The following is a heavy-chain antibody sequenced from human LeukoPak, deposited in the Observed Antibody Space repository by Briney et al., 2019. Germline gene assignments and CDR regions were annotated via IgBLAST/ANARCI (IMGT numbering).Heavy chain of an antibody. CDR2: IYYSGST. CDR1: GGSISRYY. V-gene: IGHV4-59*08. CDR3: ARLEQQLGYGMDV. D-gene: IGHD6-13*01. J-gene: IGHJ6*02. Sequence: SETLSLTCTVSGGSISRYYWSWIRQPPGKGLEWIGYIYYSGSTNYNPSLESRVTISVDTSKNQFSLKLSSVTAADTAVYYCARLEQQLGYGMDVWGQGTTVTVSS.